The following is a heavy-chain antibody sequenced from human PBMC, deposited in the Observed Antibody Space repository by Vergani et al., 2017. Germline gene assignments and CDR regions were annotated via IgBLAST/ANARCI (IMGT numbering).Heavy chain of an antibody. J-gene: IGHJ6*03. CDR3: ARGSSSSYYYYYMDV. Sequence: QVQLQESGPGLVKPSQTLSLTCTVSGGSISSGSYYWSWIGQPAGKGLEWIGRIYTSGSTNYNPSLKSRVTMSVDTSKNQFSLKLSSVTAADTAVYYCARGSSSSYYYYYMDVWGKGTTVTVSS. V-gene: IGHV4-61*02. D-gene: IGHD6-13*01. CDR1: GGSISSGSYY. CDR2: IYTSGST.